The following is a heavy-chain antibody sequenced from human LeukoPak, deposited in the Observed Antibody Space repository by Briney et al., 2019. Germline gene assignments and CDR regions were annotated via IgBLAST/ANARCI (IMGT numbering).Heavy chain of an antibody. J-gene: IGHJ4*02. V-gene: IGHV3-74*01. D-gene: IGHD2-15*01. Sequence: GGSLRLSCAASGFTFSSYWMHWVRQAPGKGLVWVSRINSDGSSTSYADSVKGRFTISRDNAKNTLYLQMNSLRAEDTALYYCARVGMAVVAANQRAYYFDYWGQGTLVTVSS. CDR2: INSDGSST. CDR1: GFTFSSYW. CDR3: ARVGMAVVAANQRAYYFDY.